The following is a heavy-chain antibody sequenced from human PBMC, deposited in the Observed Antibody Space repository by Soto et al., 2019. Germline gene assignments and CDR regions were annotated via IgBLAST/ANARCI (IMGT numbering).Heavy chain of an antibody. Sequence: SETLSLTCTVSGDSIRSSSHYWAWNRQPPGKGLEWIGGFYYGGSPYYNSSLKSRVTMSVDTSKNQFSLNLNSVTAADTAVYYCARETYGDYVGYFDPWGQGIQVTVSS. D-gene: IGHD4-17*01. V-gene: IGHV4-39*02. CDR2: FYYGGSP. J-gene: IGHJ5*02. CDR1: GDSIRSSSHY. CDR3: ARETYGDYVGYFDP.